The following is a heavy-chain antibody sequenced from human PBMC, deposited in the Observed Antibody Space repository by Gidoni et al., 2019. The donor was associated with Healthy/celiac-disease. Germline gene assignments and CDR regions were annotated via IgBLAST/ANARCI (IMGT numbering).Heavy chain of an antibody. V-gene: IGHV3-30*18. Sequence: QAQLVESGGGVVQPGRSLRLSCAASGFIFSSYAMHWVRQAPGKGLEWVAFISYDGSNKYYADSVKGRFTISRDNSKNTLYLQMNSLRAEDTAVYYCAKEGEQSRYYFDYWGQGTLVTVSS. D-gene: IGHD1-26*01. CDR3: AKEGEQSRYYFDY. CDR1: GFIFSSYA. CDR2: ISYDGSNK. J-gene: IGHJ4*02.